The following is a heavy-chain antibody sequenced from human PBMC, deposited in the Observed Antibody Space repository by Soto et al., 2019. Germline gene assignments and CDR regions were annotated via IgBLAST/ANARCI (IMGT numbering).Heavy chain of an antibody. D-gene: IGHD6-6*01. CDR1: GYTFTSYG. J-gene: IGHJ6*02. V-gene: IGHV1-18*04. CDR2: ISAYNGNT. CDR3: ARDSWGSSSLGVLGSFYYYYGMDV. Sequence: ASVKVSCKASGYTFTSYGISWVRQAPGQGLEWMGWISAYNGNTNYAQKLQGRVTMTTDTSTSTAYMELRSLRSDDTDVYYCARDSWGSSSLGVLGSFYYYYGMDVWGQGTTVTVSS.